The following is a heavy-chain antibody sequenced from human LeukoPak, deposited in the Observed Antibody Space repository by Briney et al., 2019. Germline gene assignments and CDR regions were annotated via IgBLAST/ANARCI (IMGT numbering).Heavy chain of an antibody. CDR1: GFTFSSYA. D-gene: IGHD5-18*01. Sequence: GGSLRLSCAASGFTFSSYAMHWVRQAPGKGLEWVAVISYDGSNKYYADSVKGRFTISRDNSKNTLYLQMNSLRAEDTAVYYCARARTWIQTFDYWGQGTLVTVSS. V-gene: IGHV3-30-3*01. J-gene: IGHJ4*02. CDR3: ARARTWIQTFDY. CDR2: ISYDGSNK.